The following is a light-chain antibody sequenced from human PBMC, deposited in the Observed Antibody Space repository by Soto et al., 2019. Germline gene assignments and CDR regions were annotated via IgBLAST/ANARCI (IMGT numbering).Light chain of an antibody. CDR1: SSDVGGYNF. CDR2: EVS. Sequence: QSALTQPPSASGSPGQSVTISCTGTSSDVGGYNFVSWYQEHPGKAPKLIIYEVSKRPSGVPDRFSGSKSGNTASLTVFGLQAEDEADYYCSSYAGSNNRYVFGTGTKVTVL. V-gene: IGLV2-8*01. J-gene: IGLJ1*01. CDR3: SSYAGSNNRYV.